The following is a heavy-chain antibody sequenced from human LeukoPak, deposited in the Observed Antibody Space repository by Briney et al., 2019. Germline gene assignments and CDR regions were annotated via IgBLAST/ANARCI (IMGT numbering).Heavy chain of an antibody. Sequence: ASVKVSCKVSGYTLTELSMHWVRQAPGKGLEWMGGFGPGDGETIYAQKFQGRVTMTEDTSTDTAYMELSSLRSEDTAVYYCATDSSGWYQEFDYWGQGTLVTVSS. J-gene: IGHJ4*02. CDR3: ATDSSGWYQEFDY. CDR1: GYTLTELS. CDR2: FGPGDGET. D-gene: IGHD6-19*01. V-gene: IGHV1-24*01.